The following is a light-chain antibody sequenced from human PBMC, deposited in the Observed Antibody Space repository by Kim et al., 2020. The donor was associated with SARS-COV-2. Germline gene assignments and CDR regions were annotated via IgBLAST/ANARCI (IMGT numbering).Light chain of an antibody. Sequence: VSTGETDTLSCRADQSVGNNVAWYQQKLSQAPRLHIYGASTRATDIPPRFSGAGSETEFTLTITSLQSEDFAVYFCQHYDNWPPYTFGKGTKLEI. J-gene: IGKJ2*01. V-gene: IGKV3-15*01. CDR1: QSVGNN. CDR3: QHYDNWPPYT. CDR2: GAS.